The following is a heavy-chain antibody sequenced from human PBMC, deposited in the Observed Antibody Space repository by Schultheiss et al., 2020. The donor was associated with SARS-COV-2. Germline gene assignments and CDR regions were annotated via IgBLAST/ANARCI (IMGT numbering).Heavy chain of an antibody. V-gene: IGHV4-39*07. D-gene: IGHD5-24*01. CDR2: IYYSGST. CDR1: GFTFSSYW. CDR3: VRGGGGYLFDP. Sequence: GSLRLSCAASGFTFSSYWMSWVRQAPGKGPEWIGTIYYSGSTYYNPPLKSRVTISADTSKNQFSLKLSSVTAADTAVYYCVRGGGGYLFDPWGQGTLVTVPQ. J-gene: IGHJ5*02.